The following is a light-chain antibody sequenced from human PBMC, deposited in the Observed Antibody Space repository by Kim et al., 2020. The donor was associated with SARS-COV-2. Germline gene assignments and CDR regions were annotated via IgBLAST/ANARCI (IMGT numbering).Light chain of an antibody. V-gene: IGKV1-6*02. CDR1: QFIRNE. CDR2: GAS. CDR3: LQDYAYPRT. J-gene: IGKJ1*01. Sequence: AIQMTQSPSSLSASVGDRVTISCRASQFIRNELGWYQQKPGKAPLLLIYGASTLQSGVPTRFSGSGSGTDFTLSISGLQPEDFATYYCLQDYAYPRTFGQGTQVDIK.